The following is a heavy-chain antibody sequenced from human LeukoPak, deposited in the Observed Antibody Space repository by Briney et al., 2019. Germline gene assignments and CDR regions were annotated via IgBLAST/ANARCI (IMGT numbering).Heavy chain of an antibody. J-gene: IGHJ6*02. V-gene: IGHV3-21*01. CDR1: GFTFSSYS. CDR2: ISSSSSYI. Sequence: GGSLRLSCAASGFTFSSYSMNWVRQAPGKGLEWVSSISSSSSYIYYADSVKGRFTISRDNAKNSLYLQMNSLRAEDTAVYYCARNTMIVVVYYYYGMDVWGQGTTVTVSS. D-gene: IGHD3-22*01. CDR3: ARNTMIVVVYYYYGMDV.